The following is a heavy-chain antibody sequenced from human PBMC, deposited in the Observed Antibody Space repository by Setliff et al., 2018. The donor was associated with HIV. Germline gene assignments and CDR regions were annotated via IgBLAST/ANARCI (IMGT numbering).Heavy chain of an antibody. CDR1: GFTFSTYW. J-gene: IGHJ4*02. D-gene: IGHD1-26*01. CDR2: IKQDGSEK. V-gene: IGHV3-7*01. Sequence: GSLRLSCAASGFTFSTYWMSWVRQAPGKGLEWVANIKQDGSEKNYMDSVKGRFTISRDNVKNSLYLQMNSLRAEDTAVYYCARDRYSGSSTDYWGQGTLVTVSS. CDR3: ARDRYSGSSTDY.